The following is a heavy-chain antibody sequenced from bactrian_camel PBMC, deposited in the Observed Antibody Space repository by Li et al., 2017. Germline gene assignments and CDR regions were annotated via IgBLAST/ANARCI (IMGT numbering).Heavy chain of an antibody. J-gene: IGHJ6*01. CDR2: LYNSGST. V-gene: IGHV3S53*01. CDR1: GDVNSTDC. D-gene: IGHD7*01. Sequence: VQLVESGGGSVQAGGSLRLSCAASGDVNSTDCMGWFRQRPGKGREAVATLYNSGSTRYSDSVKGRFTISQDDAKNTLYLQMNSLKPEDTAMYYCAARRGACGAEWWLFGYRGQGTQVTVS. CDR3: AARRGACGAEWWLFGY.